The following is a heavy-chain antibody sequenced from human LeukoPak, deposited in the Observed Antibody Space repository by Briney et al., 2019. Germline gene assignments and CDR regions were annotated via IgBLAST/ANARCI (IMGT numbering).Heavy chain of an antibody. V-gene: IGHV3-33*01. CDR3: ARDRYYDILTENYFDY. Sequence: GGSLRLSCAASGFTFSSYGMHWVRQAPGKGLEWVAVIWYDGSNKYYADSVKGRFTISRDSSTNTLYLQMNSLRAEDTAVYYCARDRYYDILTENYFDYWGQGTLVTVSS. CDR1: GFTFSSYG. D-gene: IGHD3-9*01. CDR2: IWYDGSNK. J-gene: IGHJ4*02.